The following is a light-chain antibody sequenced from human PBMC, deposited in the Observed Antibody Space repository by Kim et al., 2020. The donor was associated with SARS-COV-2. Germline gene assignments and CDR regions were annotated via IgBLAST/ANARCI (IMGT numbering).Light chain of an antibody. CDR1: QSIGGW. J-gene: IGKJ1*01. CDR2: DVS. V-gene: IGKV1-5*01. Sequence: DIQMTQSPSTVSASVGDRVTITCRASQSIGGWLAWYQQKPGKAPQLLIYDVSSLESGVPSRFSGSGSGTDFTLTISRLEPDDFATYYCQQYDTLWTFGQGTKVDIK. CDR3: QQYDTLWT.